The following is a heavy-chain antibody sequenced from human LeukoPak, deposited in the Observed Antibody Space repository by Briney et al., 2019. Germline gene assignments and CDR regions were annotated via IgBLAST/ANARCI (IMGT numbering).Heavy chain of an antibody. J-gene: IGHJ4*02. CDR3: ARGQGYCSSTSCTDY. Sequence: PSETLSLTCAVYGGSFSGYYWSWIRQPPGKGLEWIGEINHSGSTNYNPSLKGRVTISVDTSKNQLSLELSSVTAADTAVYYCARGQGYCSSTSCTDYWGQGTLVTVSS. D-gene: IGHD2-2*01. V-gene: IGHV4-34*01. CDR1: GGSFSGYY. CDR2: INHSGST.